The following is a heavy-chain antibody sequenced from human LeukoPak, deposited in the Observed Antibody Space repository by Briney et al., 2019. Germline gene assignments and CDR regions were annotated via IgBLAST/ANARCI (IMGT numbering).Heavy chain of an antibody. V-gene: IGHV3-48*01. D-gene: IGHD1-7*01. J-gene: IGHJ1*01. Sequence: GGSLRLSCAPSGFTFSSYSMNWVRQAPGKGLEWVSYISSSSSTIYYADSVKGRFTISRDNAKNSLYLQMNSLRAEDTAVYYCARDPPSGTTDFQHWGQGTLVTVSS. CDR2: ISSSSSTI. CDR3: ARDPPSGTTDFQH. CDR1: GFTFSSYS.